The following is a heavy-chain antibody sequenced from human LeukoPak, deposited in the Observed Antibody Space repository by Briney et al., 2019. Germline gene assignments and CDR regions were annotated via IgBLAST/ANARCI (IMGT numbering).Heavy chain of an antibody. CDR1: GYTFTSYD. CDR3: ARYAGTVTRFLEWLPNYYYYYMDV. V-gene: IGHV1-8*01. Sequence: GASVKVSCKASGYTFTSYDINWVRQATGQGLEWMGWMNPNSGNTGYAQKFQGRVTMTRNTSISTAYMELSSLRSEDTAVYYCARYAGTVTRFLEWLPNYYYYYMDVWGKGTTVTVSS. D-gene: IGHD3-3*01. CDR2: MNPNSGNT. J-gene: IGHJ6*03.